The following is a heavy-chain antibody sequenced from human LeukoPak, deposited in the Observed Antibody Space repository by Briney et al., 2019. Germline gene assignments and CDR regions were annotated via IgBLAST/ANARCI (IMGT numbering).Heavy chain of an antibody. V-gene: IGHV3-30*02. D-gene: IGHD5-18*01. CDR1: GFTFSSYG. J-gene: IGHJ4*02. Sequence: QPGGSLRLSCAASGFTFSSYGMHWVRQAPGKGLEWVAFIRYDGSNKYYADSVKGRFTISRDNAKNSLYLQMNSLRAEDTAVYYCARDLGGYSYGSHFDYWGQGTLVTVSS. CDR3: ARDLGGYSYGSHFDY. CDR2: IRYDGSNK.